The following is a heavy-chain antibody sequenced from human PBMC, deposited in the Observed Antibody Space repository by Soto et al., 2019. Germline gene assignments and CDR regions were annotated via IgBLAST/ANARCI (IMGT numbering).Heavy chain of an antibody. V-gene: IGHV1-69*13. CDR3: ARSNGDITIFGVVTYYFDY. J-gene: IGHJ4*02. CDR2: IIPIFGTA. D-gene: IGHD3-3*01. CDR1: GGTFSSYA. Sequence: SVKVSCKASGGTFSSYAISWVRQAPGQGLEWMGGIIPIFGTANYAQKFQGRVTITADESTSTAYMELSSLRSEDTAVYYCARSNGDITIFGVVTYYFDYWGQGTLVTVSA.